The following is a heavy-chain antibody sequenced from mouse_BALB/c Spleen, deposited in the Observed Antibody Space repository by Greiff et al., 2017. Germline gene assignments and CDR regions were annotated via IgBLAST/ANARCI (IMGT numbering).Heavy chain of an antibody. CDR3: ARITTVPLWYFDV. CDR1: GYTFTSYT. CDR2: INPSSGYT. V-gene: IGHV1-4*01. Sequence: QVQLKQSGAELARPGASVKMSCKASGYTFTSYTMHWVKQRPGQGLEWIGYINPSSGYTNYNQKFKDKATLTADKSSSTAYMQLSSLTSEDSAVYYCARITTVPLWYFDVWGAGTTVTVSS. D-gene: IGHD1-1*01. J-gene: IGHJ1*01.